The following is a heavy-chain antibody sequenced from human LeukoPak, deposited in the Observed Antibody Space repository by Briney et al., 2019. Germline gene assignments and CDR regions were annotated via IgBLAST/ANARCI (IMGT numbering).Heavy chain of an antibody. D-gene: IGHD3-22*01. CDR3: ARVTTGGYYNY. CDR2: IYTSGST. J-gene: IGHJ4*02. V-gene: IGHV4-61*02. CDR1: GGSISSGSYY. Sequence: SETLSLTCTVSGGSISSGSYYWSWIRQPAGKGLEWIGRIYTSGSTNYNPSLKSRITISLDTSENHFSLKLSSVTAADTAVYYCARVTTGGYYNYWGQGTLVTVSA.